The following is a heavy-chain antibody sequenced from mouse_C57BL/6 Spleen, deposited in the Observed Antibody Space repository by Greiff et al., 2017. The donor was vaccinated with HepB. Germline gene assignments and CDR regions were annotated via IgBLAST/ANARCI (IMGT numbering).Heavy chain of an antibody. J-gene: IGHJ2*01. D-gene: IGHD1-1*01. CDR3: ARNGEFITTVGHYFDY. Sequence: VKLVESGPGLVAPSQSLSITCTVSGFSLTSYAISWVRQPPGKGLEWLGVIWTGGGTNYNSALKSRLSISKDNSKSQVFLKMNSLQTDDTARYYCARNGEFITTVGHYFDYWGQGTTLTVSS. CDR1: GFSLTSYA. CDR2: IWTGGGT. V-gene: IGHV2-9-1*01.